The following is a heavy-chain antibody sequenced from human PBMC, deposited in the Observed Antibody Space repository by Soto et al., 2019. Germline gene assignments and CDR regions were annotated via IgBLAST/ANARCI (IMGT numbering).Heavy chain of an antibody. CDR3: VKDRGGFYGLDV. V-gene: IGHV3-9*01. CDR2: ISWNSGSGSI. CDR1: GFTLDDYA. Sequence: GGSLRLSCVASGFTLDDYAMHWVRQPPGKGLEWLSTISWNSGSGSIQYADSVKGRFAISRDNAKNSVYLQMNRLRIEDTAVYYCVKDRGGFYGLDVWGQGTRVTVSS. J-gene: IGHJ6*02.